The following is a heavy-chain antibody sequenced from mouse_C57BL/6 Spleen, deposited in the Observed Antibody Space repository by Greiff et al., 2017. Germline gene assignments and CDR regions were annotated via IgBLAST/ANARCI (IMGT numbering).Heavy chain of an antibody. D-gene: IGHD2-2*01. CDR2: IYPGGGYT. Sequence: QVQLQQSGAELVRPGTSVKMSCKASGYTFTNYWIGWAKQRPGQGLEWIGDIYPGGGYTNYNEKFKGKDTLTADKSSSTAYMQLSSLTSEDSAIYYCAGYGYDGAWFAYWGQGTLVTVSA. J-gene: IGHJ3*01. CDR1: GYTFTNYW. V-gene: IGHV1-63*01. CDR3: AGYGYDGAWFAY.